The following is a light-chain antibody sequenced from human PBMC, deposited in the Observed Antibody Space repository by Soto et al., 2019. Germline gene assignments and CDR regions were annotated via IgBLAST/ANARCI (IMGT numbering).Light chain of an antibody. CDR2: AAS. J-gene: IGKJ2*01. V-gene: IGKV1-39*01. Sequence: DIQMTQSPSSLSASVGDRVTITCRASQTISSYLNWYQQKPGKAPKLLIYAASSLQSGVPSRFSGSGSGTDFTLTISSLQPEDFATYYCQQSYSIPYPFGQGTKLEIK. CDR1: QTISSY. CDR3: QQSYSIPYP.